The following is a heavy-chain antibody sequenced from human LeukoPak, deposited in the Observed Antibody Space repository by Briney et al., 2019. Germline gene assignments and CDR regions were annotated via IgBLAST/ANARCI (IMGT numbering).Heavy chain of an antibody. CDR2: IYYSGST. V-gene: IGHV4-59*01. Sequence: SETLSLTSMLPGGSISGSYWSWMWHRPRKGLWWVGYIYYSGSTNYHPSLKSRVTISVDTSKNQFSLKLSSVTAADTAVYYCARDLSKANYYYYMDVWGKGTTVTVSS. J-gene: IGHJ6*03. CDR3: ARDLSKANYYYYMDV. D-gene: IGHD2/OR15-2a*01. CDR1: GGSISGSY.